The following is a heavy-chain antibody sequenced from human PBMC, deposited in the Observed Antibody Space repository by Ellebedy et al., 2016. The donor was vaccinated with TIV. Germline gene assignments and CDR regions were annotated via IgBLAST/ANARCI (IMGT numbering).Heavy chain of an antibody. D-gene: IGHD2-15*01. CDR1: GFIFSSYA. J-gene: IGHJ3*02. CDR3: ARETQVGYCSGGSCPRQGEDAFDI. V-gene: IGHV3-30*03. CDR2: ITYDGRIG. Sequence: GESLKISCAASGFIFSSYALHWVRQAPGKGLEWVALITYDGRIGEYADSVKGRFTISRDKSKNTVSLQMDSLRVEDTAVYYCARETQVGYCSGGSCPRQGEDAFDIWGQGTMVTVSS.